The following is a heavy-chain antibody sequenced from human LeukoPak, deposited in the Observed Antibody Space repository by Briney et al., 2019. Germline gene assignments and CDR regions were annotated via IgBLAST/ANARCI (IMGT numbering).Heavy chain of an antibody. CDR1: GFTFSSSA. V-gene: IGHV3-21*01. CDR2: ITGISTYM. J-gene: IGHJ4*02. Sequence: PGGSLRLSCAASGFTFSSSAMSWVRQVPGKGLEWVSSITGISTYMYYTDSVKGRFTISRDNAKNSLYLQMNSLRAEDTAVYYCARVKSVPAARDSSLGIDYWGQGTLVTVSS. D-gene: IGHD2-2*01. CDR3: ARVKSVPAARDSSLGIDY.